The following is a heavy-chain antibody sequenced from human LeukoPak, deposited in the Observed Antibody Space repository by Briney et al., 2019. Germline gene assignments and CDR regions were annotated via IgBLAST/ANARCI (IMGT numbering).Heavy chain of an antibody. D-gene: IGHD2-21*02. CDR1: GFTFSSYA. V-gene: IGHV3-30*04. J-gene: IGHJ4*02. CDR3: AGGDPGSY. CDR2: ISYDGSNK. Sequence: PGGSLRLSCAASGFTFSSYAMHWVRQAPGKGLEWVAVISYDGSNKYYADSVKARFTISRDNSKNTLYLQMNSLRAEDTAVYYCAGGDPGSYWGQGTLVTVSS.